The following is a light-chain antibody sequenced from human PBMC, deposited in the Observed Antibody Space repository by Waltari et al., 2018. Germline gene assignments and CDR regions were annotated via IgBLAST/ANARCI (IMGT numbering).Light chain of an antibody. CDR3: QQYNSYSLLT. Sequence: DIQMTQSPSTLSASVGDRVIITCRASQSISNWLAWYQQKPGKAPKLLIYKASTLESGVPSRLSGSGSGTDFTLTISSLQPDDFATYYCQQYNSYSLLTFGGGTKIEIK. CDR1: QSISNW. V-gene: IGKV1-5*03. J-gene: IGKJ4*01. CDR2: KAS.